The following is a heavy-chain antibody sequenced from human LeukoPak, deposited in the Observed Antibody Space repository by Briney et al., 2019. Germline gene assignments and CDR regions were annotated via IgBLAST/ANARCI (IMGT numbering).Heavy chain of an antibody. J-gene: IGHJ5*02. CDR2: VAYSGAT. V-gene: IGHV4-59*01. D-gene: IGHD5-12*01. CDR3: ARTVSGYYFDA. Sequence: PSEPLSLTCTVSSGSTNDYWSWIRQPPGKRLEWIGYVAYSGATNYNLSFKSRVTISLDTSKTQFSLKLSSVTAADTAFYYCARTVSGYYFDAWGPGTLVTVSS. CDR1: SGSTNDY.